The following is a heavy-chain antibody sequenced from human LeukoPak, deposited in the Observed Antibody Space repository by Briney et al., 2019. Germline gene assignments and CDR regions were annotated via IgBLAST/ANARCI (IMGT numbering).Heavy chain of an antibody. CDR3: ARVHSSGWYYYYYGMDV. Sequence: SETLSLTCAVYGGSFSGYYWSWIRQLPGKGLEWIGEINHSGSTNYNMTLKSRITKSVDTSKNQFSLKLSSVTAADTTVYYCARVHSSGWYYYYYGMDVWGQGTTVTVSS. J-gene: IGHJ6*02. D-gene: IGHD6-19*01. V-gene: IGHV4-34*01. CDR2: INHSGST. CDR1: GGSFSGYY.